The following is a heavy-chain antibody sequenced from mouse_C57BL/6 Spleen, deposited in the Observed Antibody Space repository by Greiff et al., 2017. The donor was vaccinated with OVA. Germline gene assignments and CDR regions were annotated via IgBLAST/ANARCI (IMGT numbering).Heavy chain of an antibody. CDR1: GYTFTSYW. CDR3: ARAYAPKEYYYDY. D-gene: IGHD6-5*01. Sequence: VQLQQPGAELVKPGASVKLSCKASGYTFTSYWMQWVKQRPGQGLEWIGEIDPSDSYTNYNQKFKGKATLTVDTSSSTAYMQLSSLTSEDSAFYYCARAYAPKEYYYDYWGQGTTLTVSS. V-gene: IGHV1-50*01. CDR2: IDPSDSYT. J-gene: IGHJ2*01.